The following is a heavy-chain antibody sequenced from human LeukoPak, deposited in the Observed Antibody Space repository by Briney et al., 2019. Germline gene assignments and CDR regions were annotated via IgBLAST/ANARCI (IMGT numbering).Heavy chain of an antibody. J-gene: IGHJ5*02. CDR1: GFTSSSYW. D-gene: IGHD3-10*01. CDR2: IKQDGNEK. CDR3: ARSHLIRSGDWFDP. Sequence: GGSLRLSCAASGFTSSSYWMTWVRQAPGKGLEWVANIKQDGNEKYYVDSVKGRFTISRDNAKNSLYPQMNSLRAEDTAVYYCARSHLIRSGDWFDPWGQGTLVTVSS. V-gene: IGHV3-7*03.